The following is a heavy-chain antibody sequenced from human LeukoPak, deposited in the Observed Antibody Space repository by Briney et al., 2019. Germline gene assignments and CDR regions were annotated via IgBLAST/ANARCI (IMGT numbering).Heavy chain of an antibody. CDR3: SSGNYGGGINY. V-gene: IGHV1-69*06. J-gene: IGHJ4*02. CDR2: IIPIFGTA. CDR1: GGTFSSYA. D-gene: IGHD3-10*01. Sequence: SVKVSCKASGGTFSSYAISWVRQAPGQGLEWMGGIIPIFGTANYAQKFQGRVTMTEDTSTDTAYMELSSLRSEDTAIYYCSSGNYGGGINYWGQGTLVTVSS.